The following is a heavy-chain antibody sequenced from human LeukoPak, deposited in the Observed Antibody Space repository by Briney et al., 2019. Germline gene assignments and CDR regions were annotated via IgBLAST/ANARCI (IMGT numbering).Heavy chain of an antibody. D-gene: IGHD2-8*01. CDR2: IIPNTGGT. CDR3: STEDKYCTSPNCGNY. J-gene: IGHJ4*02. Sequence: ASVKVSFKASGYTLTDYYMHWVRQAPGQGLEWMGLIIPNTGGTTYQQKFQGRVTMTRDTSISTFYMELSSLRSDDTAVYYCSTEDKYCTSPNCGNYWGQGTLVTVSS. CDR1: GYTLTDYY. V-gene: IGHV1-2*06.